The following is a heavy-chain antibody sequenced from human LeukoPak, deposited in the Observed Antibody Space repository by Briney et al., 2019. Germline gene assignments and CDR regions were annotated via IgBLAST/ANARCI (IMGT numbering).Heavy chain of an antibody. CDR1: GGSITTSDYY. J-gene: IGHJ5*02. D-gene: IGHD6-19*01. V-gene: IGHV4-39*07. Sequence: TSETLSLTCTVSGGSITTSDYYWGWIRQPPGKGLEWIGSIFYSGSTYYTPSLKGRVTISVDTSKNQFSLKLSSVTAADTAVYYCALSGWYYWFDPWGQGTLVTVSS. CDR2: IFYSGST. CDR3: ALSGWYYWFDP.